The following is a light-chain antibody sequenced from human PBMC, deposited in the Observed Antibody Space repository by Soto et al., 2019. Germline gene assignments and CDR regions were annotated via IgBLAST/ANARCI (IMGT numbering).Light chain of an antibody. V-gene: IGKV3-11*01. CDR1: QNVGSS. CDR2: DAS. Sequence: EIMMTHSPATLSVYPWEIATFSCRASQNVGSSLAWYQQKPGQAPRFLMYDASNRATGIPARFSGSGSGTDFTLTISSLEPEDFAVYLCQQSSNWRTFGQGTKVDIK. CDR3: QQSSNWRT. J-gene: IGKJ1*01.